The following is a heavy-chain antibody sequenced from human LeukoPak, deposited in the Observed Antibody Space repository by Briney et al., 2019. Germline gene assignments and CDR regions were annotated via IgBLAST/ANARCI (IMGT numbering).Heavy chain of an antibody. CDR1: GYTFTGYY. J-gene: IGHJ3*02. D-gene: IGHD2/OR15-2a*01. Sequence: ASVKVSCKTSGYTFTGYYIHWVRQAPGQGLEWMGWINPNSGGTNYAQNFQGRVTMTRDTSISTAYMDLSRLKYDDTAVYYCARCRFYRAFDIWGQGTMVTVSS. CDR2: INPNSGGT. V-gene: IGHV1-2*02. CDR3: ARCRFYRAFDI.